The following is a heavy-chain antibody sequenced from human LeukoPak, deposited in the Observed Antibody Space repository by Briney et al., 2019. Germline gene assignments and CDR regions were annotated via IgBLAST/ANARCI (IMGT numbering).Heavy chain of an antibody. V-gene: IGHV3-30*18. CDR1: GFTFNNYG. CDR2: ISYDGRNK. J-gene: IGHJ4*02. Sequence: GGSLRLSCAASGFTFNNYGMHWVRQAPGKGLEWVAVISYDGRNKHYPGSVKGRFTISRDISTDTLWLQMDSLRTEDTAVYYCAKGPLRGTAAAIDYWGQGTLVTVSS. CDR3: AKGPLRGTAAAIDY. D-gene: IGHD2-2*01.